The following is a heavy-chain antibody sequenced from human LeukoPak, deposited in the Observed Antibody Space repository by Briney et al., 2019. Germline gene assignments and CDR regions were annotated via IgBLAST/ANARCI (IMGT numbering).Heavy chain of an antibody. J-gene: IGHJ6*03. V-gene: IGHV3-20*04. CDR1: GFTFDDYG. D-gene: IGHD6-13*01. CDR3: ARTAGIYYYYYYMDV. Sequence: GGSLRLSCAASGFTFDDYGMSWVRQAPGKGLEWVSGINWNGGSTGYADSVKGRFTISRDNAKNSLYLQMNSLRAEDTALYYCARTAGIYYYYYYMDVWDKGTTVTVSS. CDR2: INWNGGST.